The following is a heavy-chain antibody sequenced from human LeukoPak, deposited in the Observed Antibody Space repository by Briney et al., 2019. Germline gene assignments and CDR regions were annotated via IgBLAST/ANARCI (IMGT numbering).Heavy chain of an antibody. V-gene: IGHV3-23*01. CDR2: ISTTGGNT. CDR1: GFTFISNA. Sequence: GGSLRLSCAASGFTFISNAMSWVRQAPGKGLEGVSAISTTGGNTYCADSVKGRFTISRDNSKNTMYLQMNSLRGEDTAVYYCAKERVICSGGTCYTVGFDYWGQGALVTVSS. J-gene: IGHJ4*02. CDR3: AKERVICSGGTCYTVGFDY. D-gene: IGHD2-15*01.